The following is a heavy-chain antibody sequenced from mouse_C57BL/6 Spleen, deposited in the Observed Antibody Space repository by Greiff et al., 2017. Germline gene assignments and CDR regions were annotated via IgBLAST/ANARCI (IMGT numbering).Heavy chain of an antibody. Sequence: QVQLKQSGAELARPGASVKLSCKASGYTFTSYGISWVKQRTGQGLEWIGEIYPRSGNTYYNEKFKGKATLTADKSSSTAYMELRSLTSEDSAVYFCARDSSGYGGFAYWGQGTLVTVSA. J-gene: IGHJ3*01. CDR3: ARDSSGYGGFAY. V-gene: IGHV1-81*01. CDR1: GYTFTSYG. CDR2: IYPRSGNT. D-gene: IGHD3-2*02.